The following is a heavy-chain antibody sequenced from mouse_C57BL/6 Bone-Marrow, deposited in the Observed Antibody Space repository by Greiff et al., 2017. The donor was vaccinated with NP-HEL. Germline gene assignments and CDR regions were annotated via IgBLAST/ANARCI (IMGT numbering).Heavy chain of an antibody. CDR3: AREGITTAPDY. V-gene: IGHV5-16*01. CDR1: GFTFSDYY. D-gene: IGHD1-1*01. Sequence: EVKVVESEGGLVQPGSSMKLSCTASGFTFSDYYMAWVRQVPEKGLEWVANINYDGSSTYYLDSLKSRFIISRDNAKNILYLQMSSLKSEDTATYYCAREGITTAPDYWGQGTTLTVSS. J-gene: IGHJ2*01. CDR2: INYDGSST.